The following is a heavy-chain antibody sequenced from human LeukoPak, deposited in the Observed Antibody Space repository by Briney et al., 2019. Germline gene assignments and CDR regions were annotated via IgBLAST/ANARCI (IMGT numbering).Heavy chain of an antibody. CDR2: IYPGDSDT. CDR3: ASIEYSSSAGTGWFDP. D-gene: IGHD6-6*01. J-gene: IGHJ5*02. CDR1: GYSFTSYW. Sequence: GESLKISCKGSGYSFTSYWTGWVRQMPGKGLEWMGIIYPGDSDTRYSPSFQGQVTISADKSISTAYLQWSSLKASDTAMYYCASIEYSSSAGTGWFDPWGQGTLVTVSS. V-gene: IGHV5-51*01.